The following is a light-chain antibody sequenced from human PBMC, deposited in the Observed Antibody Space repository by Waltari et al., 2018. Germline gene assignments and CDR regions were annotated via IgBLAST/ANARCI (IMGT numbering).Light chain of an antibody. Sequence: SLLRRDGNTYLYWFHQRPGQSPRRLIYKVSNRDSGVPDRFSGSGSGSDFTLEISRVEAEDVGIYYCMQGTHWPPWTFGQGTKVEI. J-gene: IGKJ1*01. CDR3: MQGTHWPPWT. CDR2: KVS. CDR1: SLLRRDGNTY. V-gene: IGKV2-30*02.